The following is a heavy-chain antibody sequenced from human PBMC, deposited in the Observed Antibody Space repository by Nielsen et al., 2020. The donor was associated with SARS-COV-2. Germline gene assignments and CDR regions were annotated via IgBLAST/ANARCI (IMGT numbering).Heavy chain of an antibody. CDR3: ARQRYYDSSGYSFDY. V-gene: IGHV5-51*01. Sequence: GESLKISCKGSGYSFISYWIGWVRQMPGKGLEWMGIIYPGDSGTRYSPSLQGQVTMSADKSISTAFLQWSSLKASDTAMYYCARQRYYDSSGYSFDYWGQGTLVTVSS. D-gene: IGHD3-22*01. J-gene: IGHJ4*02. CDR2: IYPGDSGT. CDR1: GYSFISYW.